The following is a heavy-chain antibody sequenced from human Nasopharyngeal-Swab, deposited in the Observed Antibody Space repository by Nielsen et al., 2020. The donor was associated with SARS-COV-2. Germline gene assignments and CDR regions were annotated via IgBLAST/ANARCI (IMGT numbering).Heavy chain of an antibody. J-gene: IGHJ4*02. CDR1: GYTFGNYW. D-gene: IGHD3/OR15-3a*01. Sequence: GGSLRPPGKGSGYTFGNYWIGWVRQMPGKGLEGMAIIYPDQFEPRYSPSFQGQITISADKSINTAYLQWNSLRASDTAMYYCARHPGFWTGYYFDSWGQGTLVTVSS. V-gene: IGHV5-51*01. CDR3: ARHPGFWTGYYFDS. CDR2: IYPDQFEP.